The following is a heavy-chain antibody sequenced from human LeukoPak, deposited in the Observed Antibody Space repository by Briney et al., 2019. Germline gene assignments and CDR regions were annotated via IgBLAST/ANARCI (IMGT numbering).Heavy chain of an antibody. CDR3: ARGRVGALRRWFDP. CDR1: GGSFSGYY. Sequence: SETLSLTCAVYGGSFSGYYWSWIRQPPGKGLEWIGEINHSGSTNYNPSLKSRVTISLDTSKNQFSLKLTSVTAADTAVYYCARGRVGALRRWFDPWAREPWSPSPQ. J-gene: IGHJ5*02. D-gene: IGHD1-26*01. V-gene: IGHV4-34*01. CDR2: INHSGST.